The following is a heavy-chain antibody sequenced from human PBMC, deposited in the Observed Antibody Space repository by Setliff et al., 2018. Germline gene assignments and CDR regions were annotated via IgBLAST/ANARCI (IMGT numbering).Heavy chain of an antibody. D-gene: IGHD4-17*01. J-gene: IGHJ4*02. V-gene: IGHV4-39*07. CDR1: SGPVTRTTTF. CDR2: TYDSGST. CDR3: ARAAVTSGARADYFDN. Sequence: SETLSLTCTLSSGPVTRTTTFWGWVRQTPGKGLEWIGSTYDSGSTYYNPSLNSRVTMSEDTSKNQFSLKLTSVTAADSAVYYCARAAVTSGARADYFDNWGRGTLVTVSS.